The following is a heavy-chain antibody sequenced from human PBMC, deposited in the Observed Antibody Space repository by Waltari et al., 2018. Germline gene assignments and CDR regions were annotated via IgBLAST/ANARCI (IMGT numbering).Heavy chain of an antibody. CDR3: ARGLGDTAMVGSWFDP. CDR2: IIPIRGIA. V-gene: IGHV1-69*02. D-gene: IGHD5-18*01. Sequence: QVQLVQSGAEVKKPGSSVKVSCKASGGTFSSYTISWVRQAPGQGLEWMGRIIPIRGIANKAKTVQGRVTITADKSTSTAYMELSSLRSEDTAVYYCARGLGDTAMVGSWFDPWGQGTLVTVSS. CDR1: GGTFSSYT. J-gene: IGHJ5*02.